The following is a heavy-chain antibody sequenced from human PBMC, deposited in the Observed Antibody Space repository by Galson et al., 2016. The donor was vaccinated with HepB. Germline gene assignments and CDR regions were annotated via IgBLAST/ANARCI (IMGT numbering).Heavy chain of an antibody. CDR1: GFTFSGYA. D-gene: IGHD3-16*01. V-gene: IGHV3-23*01. J-gene: IGHJ4*02. CDR2: ITCSGVST. CDR3: AQRRLCLGNFYFGY. Sequence: SLRLSCAASGFTFSGYAMSWVRQSPGKGLEWVSAITCSGVSTFYADSVKGRFTISRDNSKNTLYLQMNSLRAEDTATYYCAQRRLCLGNFYFGYWGQGTLVTVSS.